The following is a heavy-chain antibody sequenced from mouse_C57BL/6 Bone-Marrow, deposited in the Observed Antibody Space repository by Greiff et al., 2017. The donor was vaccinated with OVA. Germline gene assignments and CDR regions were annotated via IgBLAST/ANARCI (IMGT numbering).Heavy chain of an antibody. V-gene: IGHV5-16*01. CDR2: INYDGSST. CDR3: ARDYYRGHGYFDV. CDR1: GFTFSDYY. D-gene: IGHD2-12*01. J-gene: IGHJ1*03. Sequence: EVQRVESEGGLVQPGSSMKLSCTASGFTFSDYYMAWVRQVPEKGLEWVANINYDGSSTYYLDSLKSRFIISRDNAKNILYLQMSSLKSEDTATYYCARDYYRGHGYFDVWGTGTTVTVSS.